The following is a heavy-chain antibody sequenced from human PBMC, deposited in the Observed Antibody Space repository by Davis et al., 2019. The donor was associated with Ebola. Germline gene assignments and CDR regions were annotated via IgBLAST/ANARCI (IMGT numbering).Heavy chain of an antibody. V-gene: IGHV7-4-1*02. CDR3: ARRGFNDHSFESSGWYGFDP. J-gene: IGHJ5*02. CDR1: GYTFTSYA. Sequence: ASVKVSCKASGYTFTSYAMNWVRQAPGQGLEWMGWINTNTGNPTYAQSFTGRFVFSLDTSVSTAYLQISSLKAEDTAVYYCARRGFNDHSFESSGWYGFDPWGQGTLVTVSS. CDR2: INTNTGNP. D-gene: IGHD6-19*01.